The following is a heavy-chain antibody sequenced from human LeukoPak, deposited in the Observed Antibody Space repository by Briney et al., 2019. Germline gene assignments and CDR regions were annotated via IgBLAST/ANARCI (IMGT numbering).Heavy chain of an antibody. V-gene: IGHV3-23*01. CDR2: ISGSGGNT. D-gene: IGHD6-6*01. Sequence: GGSLRLSCAASGFTFSSYAMSWVRQAPGKGLEWVSAISGSGGNTYYADSVKGRFTISRDNSKNTLYLQMNSLRAEDTAVYYCAKGALTAIIAARSDFDYWGQGILVTVSS. J-gene: IGHJ4*02. CDR3: AKGALTAIIAARSDFDY. CDR1: GFTFSSYA.